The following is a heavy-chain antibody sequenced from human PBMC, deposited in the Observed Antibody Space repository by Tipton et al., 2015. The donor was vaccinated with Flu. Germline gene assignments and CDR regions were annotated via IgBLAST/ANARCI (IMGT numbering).Heavy chain of an antibody. CDR3: ARVATLDVPFDP. Sequence: TLSLTCTVSGGSISSSSYYWGWIRQPPGKGLEWIGSIYYSGSTYYNPSLKSRVTISVDTSKNQFSLKLSSVTAADTAVYYCARVATLDVPFDPWGQGTLVIVSS. V-gene: IGHV4-39*07. J-gene: IGHJ5*02. D-gene: IGHD2/OR15-2a*01. CDR1: GGSISSSSYY. CDR2: IYYSGST.